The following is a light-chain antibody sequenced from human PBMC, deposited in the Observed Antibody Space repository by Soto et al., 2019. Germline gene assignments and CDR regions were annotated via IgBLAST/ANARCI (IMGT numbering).Light chain of an antibody. CDR3: CSYARGSTYV. V-gene: IGLV2-23*01. CDR2: EGS. J-gene: IGLJ1*01. Sequence: QSALTQPASVSGSRGQSITISGTGTSSDVGNYNLVSWYQQHPGKAPKLMIYEGSKRPSGVSNRFSGSKSDNTASLTISGLQAEDEAHYYCCSYARGSTYVFGTGTKVTVL. CDR1: SSDVGNYNL.